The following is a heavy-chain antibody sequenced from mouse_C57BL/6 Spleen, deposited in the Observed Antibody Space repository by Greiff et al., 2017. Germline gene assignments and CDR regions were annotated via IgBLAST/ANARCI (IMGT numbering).Heavy chain of an antibody. CDR3: ARYYYGSRDYFDY. CDR2: IYPGSGST. Sequence: QVQLQQSGAELVKPGASVKMSCKASGYTFTSYWITWVKQRPGQGLEWIGDIYPGSGSTNYNEKFKSKATLTVDTSSSTAYMQLSSLTSEDSAVYYCARYYYGSRDYFDYWGQGTTLTVSS. D-gene: IGHD1-1*01. V-gene: IGHV1-55*01. CDR1: GYTFTSYW. J-gene: IGHJ2*01.